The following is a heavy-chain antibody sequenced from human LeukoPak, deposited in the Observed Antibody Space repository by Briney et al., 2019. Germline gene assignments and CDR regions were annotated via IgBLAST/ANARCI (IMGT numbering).Heavy chain of an antibody. J-gene: IGHJ6*02. V-gene: IGHV3-9*01. D-gene: IGHD2-2*01. CDR2: ISWNSGRV. CDR3: AKDWGGGCSSSSCSETAIYNYGMDL. Sequence: GGSLRLSCAASGFIFDDYAMHWVRQAPGKGLEWVSGISWNSGRVDYADSVKGRFTISRDNAKNSLHLQMSSLRPEDTALYYCAKDWGGGCSSSSCSETAIYNYGMDLWGQGTTVTVSS. CDR1: GFIFDDYA.